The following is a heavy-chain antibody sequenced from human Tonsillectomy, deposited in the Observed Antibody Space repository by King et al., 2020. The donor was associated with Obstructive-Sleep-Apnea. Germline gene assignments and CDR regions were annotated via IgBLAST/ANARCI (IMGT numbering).Heavy chain of an antibody. CDR2: ISYDGTHK. V-gene: IGHV3-30*04. D-gene: IGHD3-10*01. CDR3: ARHCGLWYGEKTSRGYYFYGLDV. CDR1: GFTFSSFA. Sequence: VQLVESGGGVVQPGRSQRLSCIVSGFTFSSFAMHWVRQAPGRGLEWVAIISYDGTHKYYADSVKGRFTISRDNSKNTLYVQMNSLRAEDTAVYYCARHCGLWYGEKTSRGYYFYGLDVWGQGTTVTVSS. J-gene: IGHJ6*02.